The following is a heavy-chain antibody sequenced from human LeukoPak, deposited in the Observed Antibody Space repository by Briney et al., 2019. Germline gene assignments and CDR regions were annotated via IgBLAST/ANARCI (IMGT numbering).Heavy chain of an antibody. Sequence: QPGGSLRLSCAASGSTFSNYAMSWVRQAPGKGLEYVSSITVSGSTYYADSVKGRFTISRDNSKNTLSLQMTSLRAEDTAMYYCAKIAAGGPAYYFDYWGQGTLVTVSS. CDR2: ITVSGST. V-gene: IGHV3-23*01. CDR3: AKIAAGGPAYYFDY. D-gene: IGHD6-25*01. CDR1: GSTFSNYA. J-gene: IGHJ4*02.